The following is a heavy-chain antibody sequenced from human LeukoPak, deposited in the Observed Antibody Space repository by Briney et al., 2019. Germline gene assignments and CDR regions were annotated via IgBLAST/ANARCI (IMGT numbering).Heavy chain of an antibody. CDR1: GDSIASGYY. J-gene: IGHJ3*02. CDR2: IYYSGST. V-gene: IGHV4-38-2*02. CDR3: ARIYDSSGYYYVGGAFDI. D-gene: IGHD3-22*01. Sequence: SETLSLTCTISGDSIASGYYWGWIRQPPGKGLEWIGSIYYSGSTYYNPSLKSRVTISVDTSKNQFSLKLSSVTAADTAVYYCARIYDSSGYYYVGGAFDIWGQGTMVTVSS.